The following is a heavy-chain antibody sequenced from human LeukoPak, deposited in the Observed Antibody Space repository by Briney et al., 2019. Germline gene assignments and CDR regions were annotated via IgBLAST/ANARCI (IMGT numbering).Heavy chain of an antibody. J-gene: IGHJ3*02. CDR2: IYSGGST. V-gene: IGHV3-53*01. D-gene: IGHD2-15*01. CDR1: GFTVSSNY. CDR3: ASDQRGCSGGSCYSRPFDI. Sequence: GGSLRLACAVSGFTVSSNYMSWVRQAPGKGLEWVSVIYSGGSTYYADSVKGRFTISRDNSKNTLYLQMNSLRAEDTAVYYCASDQRGCSGGSCYSRPFDIWGQGTMVTVSS.